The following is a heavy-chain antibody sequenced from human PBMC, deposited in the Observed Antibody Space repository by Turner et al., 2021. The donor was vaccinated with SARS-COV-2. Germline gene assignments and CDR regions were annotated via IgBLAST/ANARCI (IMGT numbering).Heavy chain of an antibody. D-gene: IGHD2-2*01. V-gene: IGHV4-4*02. J-gene: IGHJ5*02. CDR2: IYPSGST. CDR3: ARRYCSSTSCPNWFDP. CDR1: GGSISSSNW. Sequence: QVQLQESGPGLVKPSGTLSLTCAVSGGSISSSNWLSWVRQHPGKGLEWIGEIYPSGSTNYNPSLKSRVTISVDKSKNQFSLKLSSVTAADTAVYYCARRYCSSTSCPNWFDPWGQGTLVTVSS.